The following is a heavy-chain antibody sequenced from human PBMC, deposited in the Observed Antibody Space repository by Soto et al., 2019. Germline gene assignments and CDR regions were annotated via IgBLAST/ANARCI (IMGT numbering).Heavy chain of an antibody. CDR1: GFTFSSYS. CDR3: ARDRGYCSSTSCSQSGY. V-gene: IGHV3-30*03. J-gene: IGHJ4*02. CDR2: ISYDGSNK. D-gene: IGHD2-2*01. Sequence: SLRLSCAASGFTFSSYSMNWVRQAPGKGLEWVAVISYDGSNKYYADSVKGRFTISRDNSKNTLYLQMNSLRAEDTAVYYCARDRGYCSSTSCSQSGYWGQGTLVTVSS.